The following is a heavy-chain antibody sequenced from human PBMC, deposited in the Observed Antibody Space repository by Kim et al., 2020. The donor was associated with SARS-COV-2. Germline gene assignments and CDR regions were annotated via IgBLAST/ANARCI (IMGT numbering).Heavy chain of an antibody. J-gene: IGHJ6*02. CDR3: AKAQVETRDYYGMDV. D-gene: IGHD2-21*02. Sequence: DSVKGRFNISRDNSKNTLYLQMNSLRAEDTALYYCAKAQVETRDYYGMDVWGQGTTVTVSS. V-gene: IGHV3-23*01.